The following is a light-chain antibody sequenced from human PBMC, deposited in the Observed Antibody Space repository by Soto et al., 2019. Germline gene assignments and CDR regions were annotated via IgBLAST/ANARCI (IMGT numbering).Light chain of an antibody. CDR1: QRINTW. J-gene: IGKJ1*01. Sequence: DIPMTQSPSTLSASVGDRVTITCRASQRINTWLAWYQKKPGKAPKLLIYDASTLESGVPSRFSGSGSGTEFTLTISSLQPDDFATYYCQQYNSYRTFGQGTRVEIK. CDR2: DAS. CDR3: QQYNSYRT. V-gene: IGKV1-5*01.